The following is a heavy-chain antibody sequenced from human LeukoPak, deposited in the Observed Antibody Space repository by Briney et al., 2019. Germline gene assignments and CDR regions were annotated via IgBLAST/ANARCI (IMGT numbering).Heavy chain of an antibody. CDR3: ARPQGSGSYYFDY. CDR2: ISHDGSFE. J-gene: IGHJ4*02. CDR1: GFTFSSYG. D-gene: IGHD3-10*01. Sequence: GGSLRLSCAASGFTFSSYGTHWVRQAPGKGLEWVGTISHDGSFEFYADSVKGRFTISRDSSKSTLYLQMNSLRAEDTAVYYCARPQGSGSYYFDYWGQGTLVTVSS. V-gene: IGHV3-30*03.